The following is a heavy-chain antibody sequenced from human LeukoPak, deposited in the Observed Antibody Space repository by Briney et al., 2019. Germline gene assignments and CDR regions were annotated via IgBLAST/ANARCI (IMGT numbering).Heavy chain of an antibody. CDR2: ISYDGSNK. Sequence: GGSLRLSCAASGFTFSIYVMHWVRQAPGKGLEWVADISYDGSNKDYADSVKGRFTISRDNSKSTLYLQMNSLRAEDTAVYYCARSRLILPLDAFDIWGQGTMVTVSS. CDR1: GFTFSIYV. V-gene: IGHV3-30*03. D-gene: IGHD3-22*01. J-gene: IGHJ3*02. CDR3: ARSRLILPLDAFDI.